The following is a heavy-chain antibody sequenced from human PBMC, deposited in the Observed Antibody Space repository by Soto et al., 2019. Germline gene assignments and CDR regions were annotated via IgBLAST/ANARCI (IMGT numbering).Heavy chain of an antibody. CDR2: IYHSGST. Sequence: QVQLQESGPGLVKPSGTMSLTCAVTGGSIRSNNWWSWVRQPPGKGLEWIGEIYHSGSTHYHPSLKSRVAISVDKSKNHFSLKLSSVTAADPAVYYWARDRRGSGSYSFDNWGQGTLVTVSS. CDR1: GGSIRSNNW. D-gene: IGHD3-10*01. CDR3: ARDRRGSGSYSFDN. J-gene: IGHJ4*02. V-gene: IGHV4-4*02.